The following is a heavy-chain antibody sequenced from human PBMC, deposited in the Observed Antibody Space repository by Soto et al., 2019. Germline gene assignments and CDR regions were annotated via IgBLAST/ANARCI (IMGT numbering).Heavy chain of an antibody. J-gene: IGHJ5*02. CDR1: GAYMNSYH. V-gene: IGHV4-4*07. D-gene: IGHD6-13*01. CDR2: TLRIVST. Sequence: SETLSRTCTVSGAYMNSYHWSWIRQPAVKGLEWMAHTLRIVSTNNTLSLKMRVKMSVDTSKNQFSLRLMSLTAADTAVYYCARDQGVAAAGITWFDPWGQGSLVTVTS. CDR3: ARDQGVAAAGITWFDP.